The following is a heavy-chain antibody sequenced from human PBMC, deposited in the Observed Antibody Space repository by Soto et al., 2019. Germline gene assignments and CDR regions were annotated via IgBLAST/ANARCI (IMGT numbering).Heavy chain of an antibody. Sequence: SVKVSCKASGGTFSSYAISWVRQAPGQGLEWMGGIIPIFGTANYAQKFQGRVTITADKSTSTAYMELSSLRSEDTAVYYCAKRGFYFERSGYYPPPPPGFDPWGQGTLVTVSS. CDR2: IIPIFGTA. D-gene: IGHD3-22*01. J-gene: IGHJ5*02. V-gene: IGHV1-69*06. CDR1: GGTFSSYA. CDR3: AKRGFYFERSGYYPPPPPGFDP.